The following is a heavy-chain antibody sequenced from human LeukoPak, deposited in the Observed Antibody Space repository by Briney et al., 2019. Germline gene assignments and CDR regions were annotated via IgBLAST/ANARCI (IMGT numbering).Heavy chain of an antibody. CDR3: GYSGA. J-gene: IGHJ4*02. D-gene: IGHD5-12*01. Sequence: GGSLRLSCAASGFTFSSYAMSWVRQAPGKGLEWVSGISDSGDRTQYADSVKGRFTISRDNAKNSLYLQMDSLRAEDTAVYYCGYSGAGGQGTLVTVSS. CDR1: GFTFSSYA. CDR2: ISDSGDRT. V-gene: IGHV3-23*01.